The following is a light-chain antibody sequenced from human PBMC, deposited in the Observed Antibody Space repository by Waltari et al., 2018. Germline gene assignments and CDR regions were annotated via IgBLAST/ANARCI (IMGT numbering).Light chain of an antibody. CDR1: QSVLSSSNNKNY. CDR3: QQYFSTPVT. Sequence: DIVMTQPPDSLAVSLGERATINCRSSQSVLSSSNNKNYLAWYQQKPGQPPKLLIYWASTRESGVPDRFSGGGSGTDFTLTISSLQAEDVAVYFCQQYFSTPVTFGPGTKVDIK. V-gene: IGKV4-1*01. J-gene: IGKJ3*01. CDR2: WAS.